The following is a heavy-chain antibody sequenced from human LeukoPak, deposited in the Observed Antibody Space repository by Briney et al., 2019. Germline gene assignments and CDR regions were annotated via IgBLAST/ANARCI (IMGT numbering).Heavy chain of an antibody. J-gene: IGHJ4*02. CDR2: IHKSGGT. CDR1: GGSISRGDYY. CDR3: ARDWGATNAYCGGDCYSEWYYFDY. D-gene: IGHD2-21*02. V-gene: IGHV4-30-4*01. Sequence: PSETLSLTCTVSGGSISRGDYYWTWIRQPPGKGLEWIGYIHKSGGTSYTPSLKSRLTMSVDTSKNQFSLKLSSVTAADTAVYYCARDWGATNAYCGGDCYSEWYYFDYWGQGTLVTVSS.